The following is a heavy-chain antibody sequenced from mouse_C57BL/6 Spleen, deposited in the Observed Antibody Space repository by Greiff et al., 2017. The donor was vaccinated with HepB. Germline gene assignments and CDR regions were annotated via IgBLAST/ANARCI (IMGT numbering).Heavy chain of an antibody. CDR3: AREEATTVVATTMDY. Sequence: EVQLKESGGGLVKPGGSLKLSCAASGFTFSSYAMSWVRQTPEKRLEWVATISDGGSYTYYPDNVKGRFTISRDNAKNNLYLQMSHLKSEDTAMYYCAREEATTVVATTMDYWGQGTSVTVSS. V-gene: IGHV5-4*01. CDR1: GFTFSSYA. J-gene: IGHJ4*01. CDR2: ISDGGSYT. D-gene: IGHD1-1*01.